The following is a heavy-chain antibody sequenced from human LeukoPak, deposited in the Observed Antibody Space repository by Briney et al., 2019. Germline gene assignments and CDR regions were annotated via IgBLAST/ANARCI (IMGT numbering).Heavy chain of an antibody. V-gene: IGHV4-61*05. Sequence: SETLSLTCTVSGGSISSSSYYWGWIRQPPGKGLEWIGYIYYSGSTNYNPSLKSRVTISVDTSKNQFSLKLSSVTAADTAVYYCARWEGYDWGTDYWGQGTLVTVSS. CDR2: IYYSGST. D-gene: IGHD5-12*01. J-gene: IGHJ4*02. CDR3: ARWEGYDWGTDY. CDR1: GGSISSSSYY.